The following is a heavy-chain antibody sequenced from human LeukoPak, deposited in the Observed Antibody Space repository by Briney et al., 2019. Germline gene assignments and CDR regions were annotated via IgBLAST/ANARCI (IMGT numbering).Heavy chain of an antibody. D-gene: IGHD5-18*01. J-gene: IGHJ4*02. CDR2: IKQDGSEK. CDR3: ARGRYSYGAPFDY. CDR1: GFTFSSYW. V-gene: IGHV3-7*01. Sequence: GGSLRLSCAASGFTFSSYWMSWVRQAPGKGLEWVANIKQDGSEKYYVDSVKGRFTISRDNAKNSLYLQMNSLRAEDTAVYYCARGRYSYGAPFDYWGQGTLVTVSS.